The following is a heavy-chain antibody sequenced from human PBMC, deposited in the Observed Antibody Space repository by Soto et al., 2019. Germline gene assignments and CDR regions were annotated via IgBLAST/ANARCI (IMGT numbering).Heavy chain of an antibody. Sequence: QVQLVESGGGVVQPGRSLRLSCAASGFTFSSYGMHWVRQAPGKGLEWVAVISYDGSNKYYADSVKGRFTISRDNSKNTLYLQMNSLRAEDTAVYYCAKSPDYGDYPGSSYGMDVWGQGTTVTVSS. D-gene: IGHD4-17*01. J-gene: IGHJ6*02. CDR1: GFTFSSYG. V-gene: IGHV3-30*18. CDR3: AKSPDYGDYPGSSYGMDV. CDR2: ISYDGSNK.